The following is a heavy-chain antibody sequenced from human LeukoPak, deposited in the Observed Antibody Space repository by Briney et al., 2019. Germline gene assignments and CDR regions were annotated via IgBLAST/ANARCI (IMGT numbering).Heavy chain of an antibody. J-gene: IGHJ4*02. V-gene: IGHV3-48*04. CDR3: VRDGHATTPFDY. CDR1: GFDFSTYS. CDR2: ISSSSSNI. Sequence: GGSLRLSCAASGFDFSTYSIDWVRQAPGKGLEWVSYISSSSSNIYHADSVKGRFTISRDNAKNSLHLQMNSLRAEDTAVYYCVRDGHATTPFDYWGQGTLVTVSS. D-gene: IGHD1-7*01.